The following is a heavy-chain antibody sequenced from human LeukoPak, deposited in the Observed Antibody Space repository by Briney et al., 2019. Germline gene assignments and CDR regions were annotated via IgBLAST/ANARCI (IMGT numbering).Heavy chain of an antibody. V-gene: IGHV1-69*01. Sequence: SVKVSCKASGGTFSSYAISWVRQAPGQGLEWMGGIIPIFGTANYAQKFQGRVTITADESTSTAYMELSSLRSEDTAVYYCARSNLGELSPYYYYMDVWGKGTTVTVSS. CDR2: IIPIFGTA. CDR1: GGTFSSYA. D-gene: IGHD3-16*02. J-gene: IGHJ6*03. CDR3: ARSNLGELSPYYYYMDV.